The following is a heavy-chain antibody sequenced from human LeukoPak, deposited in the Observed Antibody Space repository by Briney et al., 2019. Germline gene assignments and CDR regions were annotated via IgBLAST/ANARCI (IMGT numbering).Heavy chain of an antibody. CDR3: ASDYCSSTSCSYYFDY. D-gene: IGHD2-2*01. CDR1: EFTVNNNY. Sequence: GGSLRLSCAASEFTVNNNYMSWVRQAPGKGLEWVSLIYSGGTTYYADSVEGRFTISRDNSKNTLYLQMNSLRADDTAVYYCASDYCSSTSCSYYFDYWGQGTLVAVSS. V-gene: IGHV3-66*01. J-gene: IGHJ4*02. CDR2: IYSGGTT.